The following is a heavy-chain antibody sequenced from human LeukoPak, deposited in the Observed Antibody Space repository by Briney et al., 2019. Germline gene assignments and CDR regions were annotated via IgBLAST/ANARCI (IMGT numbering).Heavy chain of an antibody. D-gene: IGHD6-13*01. V-gene: IGHV4-59*12. CDR3: ARAYIAAAGSYYYYYMDV. J-gene: IGHJ6*03. CDR1: GGSISSYY. CDR2: IYYSGST. Sequence: PSETLSLTCTVSGGSISSYYWSWIRQPPGKGLEWIGYIYYSGSTNYNPSLKSRVTISVDTSKNQFSLKLSSVTAADTAVYYCARAYIAAAGSYYYYYMDVWGKGTTVTVSS.